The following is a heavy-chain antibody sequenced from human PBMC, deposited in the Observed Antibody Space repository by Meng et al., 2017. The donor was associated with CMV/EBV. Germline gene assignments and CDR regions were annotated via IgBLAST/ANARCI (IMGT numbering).Heavy chain of an antibody. D-gene: IGHD4-11*01. CDR3: ARDYSNYEGYYYYYGMDV. CDR2: INPNSGGT. Sequence: ASVKVSCKASGYTFTGYYMYWVRQAPGQGLEWMGWINPNSGGTNYAQKFQGRVTMTRDTSISTAYMELSRLRSDDTAVYYCARDYSNYEGYYYYYGMDVWGRGTTVTVSS. V-gene: IGHV1-2*02. CDR1: GYTFTGYY. J-gene: IGHJ6*02.